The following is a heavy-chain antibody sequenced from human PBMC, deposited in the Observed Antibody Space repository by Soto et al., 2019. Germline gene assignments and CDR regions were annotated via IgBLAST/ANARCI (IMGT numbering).Heavy chain of an antibody. Sequence: ASVKVSCKASGYTFTSYSITWVRQAPGQGLEWMGWISAHSGNTKYAQKLQGRVTMTTDTSTSTAYMEVRSLRSDDTAVYYCARDTPMALPDAWGQGTLVTVSS. CDR3: ARDTPMALPDA. CDR2: ISAHSGNT. J-gene: IGHJ4*02. CDR1: GYTFTSYS. D-gene: IGHD5-18*01. V-gene: IGHV1-18*01.